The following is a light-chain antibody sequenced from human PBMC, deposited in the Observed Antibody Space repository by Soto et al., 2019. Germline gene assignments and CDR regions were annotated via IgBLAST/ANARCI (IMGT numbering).Light chain of an antibody. CDR2: GAS. CDR3: QQYGSSPRT. J-gene: IGKJ1*01. V-gene: IGKV3-20*01. CDR1: QSVSSSF. Sequence: EIVLTQSPGTLSLSPGERATLSCRASQSVSSSFLAWYQQKPGQAPRLLIYGASIRATGIPDRFSGSGSGTSLTLSISRLEPEDFALYYCQQYGSSPRTFGQGTKVEIK.